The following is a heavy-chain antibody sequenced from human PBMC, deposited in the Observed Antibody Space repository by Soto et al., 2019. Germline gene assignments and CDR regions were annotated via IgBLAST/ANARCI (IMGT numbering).Heavy chain of an antibody. V-gene: IGHV4-39*01. J-gene: IGHJ4*02. CDR1: GGSISSSSYY. CDR2: IYYSGST. D-gene: IGHD3-3*01. CDR3: ARHLEDYFDY. Sequence: QLQLQESGPGLVKPSETLSLTCTVSGGSISSSSYYWGWIRQPPGKGLEWIGSIYYSGSTYYNPSLKSRVTISIDTSKNQFSLKLSSVTAADTAVYYCARHLEDYFDYWGQGTLVTVSS.